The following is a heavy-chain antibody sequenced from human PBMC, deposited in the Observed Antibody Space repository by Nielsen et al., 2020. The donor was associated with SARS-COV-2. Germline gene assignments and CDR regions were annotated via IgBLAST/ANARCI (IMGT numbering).Heavy chain of an antibody. Sequence: GGSLRLSCKGSGYSFTSYWIGWVRQMPGKGLEWMGIIYPGDSDTRYSPPFQGQVTISADKSISTAYLQWSSLKASDTAMYYCARRKSSGWYLDYFDYWGQGTLVTVSS. CDR1: GYSFTSYW. CDR2: IYPGDSDT. J-gene: IGHJ4*02. V-gene: IGHV5-51*01. CDR3: ARRKSSGWYLDYFDY. D-gene: IGHD6-19*01.